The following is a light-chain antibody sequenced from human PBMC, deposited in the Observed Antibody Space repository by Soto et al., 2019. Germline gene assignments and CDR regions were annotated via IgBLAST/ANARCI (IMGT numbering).Light chain of an antibody. J-gene: IGKJ5*01. CDR2: GAF. CDR1: RRVTNF. CDR3: QQRNVWPPVT. Sequence: EIVLTQSPATLSLSPGERATLSCRASRRVTNFLAWYQQKPGQAPRLLIYGAFNRATGIPARFSGSGSGTDFTLTISSLEPEDSAVYYCQQRNVWPPVTFGQGTRLEIK. V-gene: IGKV3-11*01.